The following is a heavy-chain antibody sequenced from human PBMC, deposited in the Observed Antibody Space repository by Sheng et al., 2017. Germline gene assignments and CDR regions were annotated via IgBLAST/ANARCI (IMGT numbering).Heavy chain of an antibody. CDR2: INSDGSST. D-gene: IGHD4-17*01. V-gene: IGHV3-74*01. J-gene: IGHJ6*02. Sequence: EVQLVESGGGLVQPGGSLRLSCAASGFTFSSYWMHWVRQAPGKGLVWVSRINSDGSSTSYADSVKGRFTISRDNAKNTLYLQMNSLRAEDTAVYYCARVFYDYGDYDFYYGMDVWGQGTTVTVSS. CDR1: GFTFSSYW. CDR3: ARVFYDYGDYDFYYGMDV.